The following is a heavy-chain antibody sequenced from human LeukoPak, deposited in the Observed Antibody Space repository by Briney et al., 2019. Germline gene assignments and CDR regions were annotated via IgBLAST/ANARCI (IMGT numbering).Heavy chain of an antibody. CDR3: ARAIPAAMVFDY. CDR2: IRSDGHDT. D-gene: IGHD2-2*01. V-gene: IGHV3-74*01. J-gene: IGHJ4*02. CDR1: GFSISSYW. Sequence: GGSLRLFCAGTGFSISSYWMHWVRHAPGKGLVWVSRIRSDGHDTRFGDSVKGRFTISRDIAKNTLYLQMNSLRAEDTAVYYCARAIPAAMVFDYWGRGTLVTVSS.